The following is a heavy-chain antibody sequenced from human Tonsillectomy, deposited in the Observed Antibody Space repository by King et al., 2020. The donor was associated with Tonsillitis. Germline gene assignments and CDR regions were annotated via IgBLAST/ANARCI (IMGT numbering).Heavy chain of an antibody. CDR3: VREHDALGSYFNNCFDP. V-gene: IGHV3-20*01. J-gene: IGHJ5*02. Sequence: VQLVESGGGVVRPGGSLRLSCVVSGFRFGDYAMSWVRQVPGKGLEWVAGINWNGASIGYADSVKGRFTISKDYAKNSLYLQMNSLRAEDTALYHCVREHDALGSYFNNCFDPWGQGTLVIVSS. D-gene: IGHD3-10*01. CDR1: GFRFGDYA. CDR2: INWNGASI.